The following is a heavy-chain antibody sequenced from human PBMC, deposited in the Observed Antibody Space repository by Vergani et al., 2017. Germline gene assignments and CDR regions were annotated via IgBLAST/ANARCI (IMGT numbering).Heavy chain of an antibody. J-gene: IGHJ4*02. Sequence: VQLVESGGGLVKPGGSLRLSCAASGFTLSNYDMQWIRQGPGKGLEFVAFRQFDGSNQYYADSVKGRFTLSRDFSKNTLYLQMNSLRTDDTATYYCAKHFRGWGIDYWCQGTQVIVSS. D-gene: IGHD3-16*01. CDR3: AKHFRGWGIDY. CDR1: GFTLSNYD. CDR2: RQFDGSNQ. V-gene: IGHV3-30*02.